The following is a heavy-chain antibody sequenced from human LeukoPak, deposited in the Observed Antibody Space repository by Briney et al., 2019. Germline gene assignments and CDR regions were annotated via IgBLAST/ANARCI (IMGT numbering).Heavy chain of an antibody. V-gene: IGHV4-39*07. CDR2: IYYSGTT. CDR3: ARDQSGNYPNFDH. Sequence: SETLSLTCTVSGGSISSSSYYWGWIRQPPGKGLEWIGSIYYSGTTYYNPSLKSRVTISVDTSKSQVSLKLSSVTAADTAVYYCARDQSGNYPNFDHWGQGTLVTVSS. CDR1: GGSISSSSYY. J-gene: IGHJ4*02. D-gene: IGHD1-26*01.